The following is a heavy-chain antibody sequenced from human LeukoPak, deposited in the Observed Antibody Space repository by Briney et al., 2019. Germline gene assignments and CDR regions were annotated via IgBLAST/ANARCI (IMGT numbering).Heavy chain of an antibody. CDR1: GFTFSSYS. J-gene: IGHJ3*02. D-gene: IGHD2-2*01. CDR3: ARGDCSSTSCSGPDAFDI. V-gene: IGHV3-48*01. Sequence: GGSLRVSCAASGFTFSSYSMNWVRQAPGKGLEWVSYISSSSSTIYYADSVKGRFTISRDNAKNSLYLQMNSLRAEDTAVYYCARGDCSSTSCSGPDAFDIWGQGTVVTVSS. CDR2: ISSSSSTI.